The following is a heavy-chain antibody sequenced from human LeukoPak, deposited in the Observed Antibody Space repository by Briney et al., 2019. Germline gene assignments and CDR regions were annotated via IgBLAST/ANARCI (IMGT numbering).Heavy chain of an antibody. CDR1: GGTFSSYA. V-gene: IGHV1-69*05. Sequence: SVKVSCKASGGTFSSYAISWVRQAPGQGLEWMGGIIPIFGTANYAQKFQGRVTISTDESTSTAYMELSSLRSEDTAVYYCARDLTAMVTGAFDIWGQGTMVTVSS. CDR2: IIPIFGTA. J-gene: IGHJ3*02. CDR3: ARDLTAMVTGAFDI. D-gene: IGHD5-18*01.